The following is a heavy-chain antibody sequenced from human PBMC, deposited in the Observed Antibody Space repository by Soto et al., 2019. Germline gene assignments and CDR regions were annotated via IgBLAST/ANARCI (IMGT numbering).Heavy chain of an antibody. CDR2: IYWDDDE. V-gene: IGHV2-5*02. D-gene: IGHD2-2*01. J-gene: IGHJ4*02. CDR1: GVSLSTTAEG. Sequence: QITLKESGPTLVKPTQTLTLTCTFSGVSLSTTAEGVGWIRQPPGKALEWLALIYWDDDERYSPSLKSRLTIPKDTSKNQVVLTMTNVDPVDTATYYCAHGSCSSADCYPNPYLDYWGQGILVTVSS. CDR3: AHGSCSSADCYPNPYLDY.